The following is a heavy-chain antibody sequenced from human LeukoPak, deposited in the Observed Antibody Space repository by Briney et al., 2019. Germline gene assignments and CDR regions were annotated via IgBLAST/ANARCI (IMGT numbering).Heavy chain of an antibody. J-gene: IGHJ6*02. CDR2: IIPIFGTA. Sequence: ASVKVSCKASGGTFSSYAISWVRQAPGQGLEWMGVIIPIFGTANYAQKFQGRVTITADESTSTAYMELSSLRSEDTAVYYCARYCSGGSCYYYYGMDVWGQGTTVTVSS. D-gene: IGHD2-15*01. CDR3: ARYCSGGSCYYYYGMDV. V-gene: IGHV1-69*13. CDR1: GGTFSSYA.